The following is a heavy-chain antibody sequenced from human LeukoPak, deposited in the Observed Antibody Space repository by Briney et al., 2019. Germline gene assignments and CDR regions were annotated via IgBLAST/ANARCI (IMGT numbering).Heavy chain of an antibody. CDR2: ISPYNGNT. D-gene: IGHD2-21*02. CDR3: ARAYCGGDCSWDLYYYYGMDV. J-gene: IGHJ6*02. Sequence: ASVKVSCKASGYTFTNYGISWVRQAPGQGLEWMGWISPYNGNTNYAQKFQGRVTMTTDTSTSTAYMELRGLRSDDTAVFYCARAYCGGDCSWDLYYYYGMDVWGQGTTVTVSS. CDR1: GYTFTNYG. V-gene: IGHV1-18*01.